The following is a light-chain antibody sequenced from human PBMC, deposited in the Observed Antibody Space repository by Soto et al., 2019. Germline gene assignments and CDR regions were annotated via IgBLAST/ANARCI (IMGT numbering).Light chain of an antibody. Sequence: EIVMTQSPATLSVSPGARATLSCRASQSVSSNLDWYQQKPGQAPRLLIYGASTRATGIPARFSGSGSGTEFTLTISSLQSEDFAVYYCQQYNKWPPYTFGQGTKLEIK. V-gene: IGKV3-15*01. CDR3: QQYNKWPPYT. CDR1: QSVSSN. CDR2: GAS. J-gene: IGKJ2*01.